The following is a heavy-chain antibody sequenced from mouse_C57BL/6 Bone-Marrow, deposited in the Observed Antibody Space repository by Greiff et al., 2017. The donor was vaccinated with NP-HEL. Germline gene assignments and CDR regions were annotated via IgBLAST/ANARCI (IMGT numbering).Heavy chain of an antibody. Sequence: VQLQQPGAELVKPGASVKMSCKASGYTFTSYWITWVKQRPGQGLEWIGDIYPGSGSTNYNEKFKSKATLTVDTSSSTAYMQLSSLTSEDSAVYYCARYPYGSSYWYFDVWGTGTTVTVSS. J-gene: IGHJ1*03. CDR3: ARYPYGSSYWYFDV. D-gene: IGHD1-1*01. CDR2: IYPGSGST. CDR1: GYTFTSYW. V-gene: IGHV1-55*01.